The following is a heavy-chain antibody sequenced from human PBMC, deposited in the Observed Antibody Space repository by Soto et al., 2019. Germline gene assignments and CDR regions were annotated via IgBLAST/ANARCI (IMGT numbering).Heavy chain of an antibody. CDR1: GYTFTGYF. V-gene: IGHV1-2*02. D-gene: IGHD3-10*01. Sequence: ASVKVSCKASGYTFTGYFIHWVRQAPGEGLEWVGYINPNSGVTKYAPRFQGRVTMTRDTSIRTAYMDLNNLRSDDTAVYFCGGVGGHLLPPPPWGPGTRVTVSA. CDR2: INPNSGVT. J-gene: IGHJ5*02. CDR3: GGVGGHLLPPPP.